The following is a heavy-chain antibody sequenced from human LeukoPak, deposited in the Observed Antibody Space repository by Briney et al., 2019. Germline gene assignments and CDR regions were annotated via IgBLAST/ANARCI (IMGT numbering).Heavy chain of an antibody. CDR3: ARSRYGTTWSSSWEFDY. V-gene: IGHV3-66*01. Sequence: GGSLRLSCAASGFTVSSDYMNWVRQAPGKGLEWVSVIYSGGSTYYADSVKGRFTISRDNSKNTLYLQMNSLRAEDTAVYYCARSRYGTTWSSSWEFDYWGQGTLVTVSS. J-gene: IGHJ4*02. CDR1: GFTVSSDY. D-gene: IGHD6-13*01. CDR2: IYSGGST.